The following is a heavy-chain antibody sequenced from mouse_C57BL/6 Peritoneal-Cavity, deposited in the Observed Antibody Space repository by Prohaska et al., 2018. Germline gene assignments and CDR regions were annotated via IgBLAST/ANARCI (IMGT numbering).Heavy chain of an antibody. CDR3: ANQAYFDY. V-gene: IGHV1-55*01. J-gene: IGHJ2*01. CDR1: GYTFTSYW. Sequence: SVKMSCKASGYTFTSYWITWVKQMPGQGLEWLGDIYAGSGITNYNEKFKSKDTLTVDTSSSTAYMQLSSLPAEYSATTYCANQAYFDYWGKGTTVTVSS. D-gene: IGHD3-2*02. CDR2: IYAGSGIT.